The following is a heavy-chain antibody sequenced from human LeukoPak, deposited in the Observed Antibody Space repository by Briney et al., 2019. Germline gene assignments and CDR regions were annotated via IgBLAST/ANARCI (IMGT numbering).Heavy chain of an antibody. D-gene: IGHD6-6*01. CDR3: AKDTTYSSSFSFDY. J-gene: IGHJ4*02. CDR2: ISGSGGST. CDR1: GFTFSSYA. Sequence: GGSLRLSCAAPGFTFSSYAMSWVRQAPGKGLEWVSAISGSGGSTYYADSVKGRFTISRDNSKNTLYLQMNSLRAEDTAVYYCAKDTTYSSSFSFDYWGQGTLVTVSS. V-gene: IGHV3-23*01.